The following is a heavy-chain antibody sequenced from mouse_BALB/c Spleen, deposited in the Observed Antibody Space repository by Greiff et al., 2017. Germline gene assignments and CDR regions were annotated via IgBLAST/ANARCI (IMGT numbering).Heavy chain of an antibody. V-gene: IGHV5-12-2*01. J-gene: IGHJ3*01. CDR3: ARHIYYGYDEGAWFAY. Sequence: DVKLVESGGGLVQPGGSLKLSCAASGFTFSSYTMSWVRQTPEKRLEWVAYISNGGGSTYYPDTVKGRFTISRDNAKNTLYLQMSSLKSEDTAMYYCARHIYYGYDEGAWFAYWGQGTLVTVSA. CDR1: GFTFSSYT. D-gene: IGHD2-2*01. CDR2: ISNGGGST.